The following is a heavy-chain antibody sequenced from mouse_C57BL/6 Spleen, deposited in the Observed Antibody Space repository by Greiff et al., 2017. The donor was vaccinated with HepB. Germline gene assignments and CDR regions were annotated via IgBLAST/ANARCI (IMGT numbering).Heavy chain of an antibody. CDR2: ISYDGSN. CDR3: ARDSAYYSNYDYAMDY. Sequence: ESGPGLVKPSQSLSLTCSVTGYSITSGYYWNWIRQFPGNKLEWMGYISYDGSNNYNPSLKNRISITRDTSKNQFFLKLNSVTTEDTATYYCARDSAYYSNYDYAMDYWGQGTSVTVSS. V-gene: IGHV3-6*01. CDR1: GYSITSGYY. D-gene: IGHD2-5*01. J-gene: IGHJ4*01.